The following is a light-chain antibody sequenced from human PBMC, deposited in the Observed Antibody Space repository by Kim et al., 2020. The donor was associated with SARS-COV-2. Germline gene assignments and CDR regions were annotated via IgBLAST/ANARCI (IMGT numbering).Light chain of an antibody. CDR1: QSVSNN. CDR2: GAS. V-gene: IGKV3-15*01. Sequence: SLGESATLSCRASQSVSNNFAWYQQNPGQAPRLLIYGASTRATGIPARFSGSGSGTEFTLTISSLQSEDSAVYYCQQYDDWPPWTFGQGTKVDIK. J-gene: IGKJ1*01. CDR3: QQYDDWPPWT.